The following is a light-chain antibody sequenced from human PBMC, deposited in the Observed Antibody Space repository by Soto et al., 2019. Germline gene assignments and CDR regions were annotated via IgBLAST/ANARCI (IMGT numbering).Light chain of an antibody. Sequence: QSALTQPASVSGSPGQSITISCTGTSSDFGGYNYVSWYQQHPGKAPKLMIYDVSNRPSGVSNRFSGSKSGNTASLTISGHQAEDEADFYCSSYTSSSTLEVFGGGTKLTVL. CDR1: SSDFGGYNY. J-gene: IGLJ2*01. CDR3: SSYTSSSTLEV. V-gene: IGLV2-14*01. CDR2: DVS.